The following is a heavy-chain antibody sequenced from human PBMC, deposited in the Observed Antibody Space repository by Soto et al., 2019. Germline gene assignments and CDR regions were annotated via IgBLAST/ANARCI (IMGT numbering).Heavy chain of an antibody. J-gene: IGHJ6*02. Sequence: GESLKISCQGSGYSFTSNWIGWVRQMPGKGLEWMGIINPADSDIKYSPSFQGQVTISADESISTAYLQWSSLKASDTAMYYCARSRSSGWFYYYYGMDVWGQGTTVTVSS. V-gene: IGHV5-51*01. CDR1: GYSFTSNW. CDR3: ARSRSSGWFYYYYGMDV. D-gene: IGHD6-19*01. CDR2: INPADSDI.